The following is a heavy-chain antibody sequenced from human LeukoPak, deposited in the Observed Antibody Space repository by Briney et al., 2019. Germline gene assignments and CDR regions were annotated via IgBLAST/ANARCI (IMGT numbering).Heavy chain of an antibody. J-gene: IGHJ6*02. Sequence: SETLSLTCTVSGGSISSYYWSWIRQPAGKGLEWIGRIYTSGSTNYNPSLKSRVTMSVDTSKNQYSLKLSSVTAADTAVYYCVRDPFYYGMDVWGQGTTVTVSS. CDR3: VRDPFYYGMDV. CDR2: IYTSGST. CDR1: GGSISSYY. V-gene: IGHV4-4*07.